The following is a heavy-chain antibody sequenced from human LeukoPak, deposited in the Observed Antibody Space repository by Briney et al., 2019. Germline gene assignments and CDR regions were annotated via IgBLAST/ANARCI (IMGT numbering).Heavy chain of an antibody. CDR2: IYYSGST. Sequence: SETLSLTCTVSGGSISSYYWSWIRQPPGKGLEWIGYIYYSGSTNYNPSLKRRVTISVDTSKNQFSLKLSSVTAADTAVYYCARGRYYGSGSYYYYYYGMDVWGQGTTVTVSS. CDR3: ARGRYYGSGSYYYYYYGMDV. CDR1: GGSISSYY. V-gene: IGHV4-59*01. J-gene: IGHJ6*02. D-gene: IGHD3-10*01.